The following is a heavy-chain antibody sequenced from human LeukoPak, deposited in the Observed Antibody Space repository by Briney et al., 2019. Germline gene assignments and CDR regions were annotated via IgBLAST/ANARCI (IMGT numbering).Heavy chain of an antibody. CDR2: INHSGST. CDR1: GGSFSGYY. V-gene: IGHV4-34*01. CDR3: ATERGYSYGPFDY. D-gene: IGHD5-18*01. Sequence: PSETLSLTCAVYGGSFSGYYWSWIRKPPGKGLEWIGEINHSGSTNYNPSLKSRVTISVYTSKNQFSLKLSSVTAADTAVYYCATERGYSYGPFDYWGQGTLVTVSS. J-gene: IGHJ4*02.